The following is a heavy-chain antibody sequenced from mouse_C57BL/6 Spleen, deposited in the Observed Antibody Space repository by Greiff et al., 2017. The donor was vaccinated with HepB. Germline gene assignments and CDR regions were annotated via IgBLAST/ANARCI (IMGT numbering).Heavy chain of an antibody. CDR2: ISSGGDYI. CDR3: TRDDYGSSSPYAMDY. CDR1: GFTFSSYA. Sequence: EVQGVESGEGLVKPGGSLKLSCAASGFTFSSYAMSWVRQTPEKRLEWVAYISSGGDYIYYADTVKGRFTISRDNARKTLYLQMSSLKSEDTAMYYCTRDDYGSSSPYAMDYWGQGTSVTVSS. D-gene: IGHD1-1*01. V-gene: IGHV5-9-1*02. J-gene: IGHJ4*01.